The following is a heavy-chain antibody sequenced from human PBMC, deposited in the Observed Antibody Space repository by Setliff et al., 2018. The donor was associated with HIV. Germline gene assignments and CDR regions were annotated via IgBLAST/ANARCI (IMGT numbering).Heavy chain of an antibody. V-gene: IGHV1-18*01. D-gene: IGHD6-19*01. CDR1: GYTFTSFG. J-gene: IGHJ4*02. CDR2: ISAYNGNT. CDR3: ARAAVAGPWRKLDY. Sequence: ASVKVSCKASGYTFTSFGISWVRQAPGQGLEWMGRISAYNGNTDHAQRLQGRVTMTTDTSTRTAYMELRSLRSDDTAVYYCARAAVAGPWRKLDYWGQGTLVTGS.